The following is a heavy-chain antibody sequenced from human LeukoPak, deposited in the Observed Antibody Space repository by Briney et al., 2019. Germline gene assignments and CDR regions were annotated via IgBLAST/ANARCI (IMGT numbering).Heavy chain of an antibody. J-gene: IGHJ5*02. CDR3: ASHKLVLPWHQLYWSDP. Sequence: SETLSLTCTVSGGSISSYYWSWIRQPPGKGLEWIGYIYTSGSTNYNPSLKSRVTISVDTSKNQFSLKLSSVTAADTAVYYCASHKLVLPWHQLYWSDPWAREPWSPSPQ. CDR1: GGSISSYY. D-gene: IGHD2-2*01. CDR2: IYTSGST. V-gene: IGHV4-4*09.